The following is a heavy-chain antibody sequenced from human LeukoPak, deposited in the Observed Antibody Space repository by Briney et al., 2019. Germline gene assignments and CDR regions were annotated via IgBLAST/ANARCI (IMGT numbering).Heavy chain of an antibody. J-gene: IGHJ4*02. Sequence: PSETLSLTCTVSGGSISSGDYYWSWIRQPPGKGLEWIGYIYYSGSTYYNPSLKSRVTISVDTSKNQFSLKLSSVTAADTAVYYCTRHYGSGSYFGYWGQGTLVTVSS. D-gene: IGHD3-10*01. CDR2: IYYSGST. CDR3: TRHYGSGSYFGY. CDR1: GGSISSGDYY. V-gene: IGHV4-30-4*01.